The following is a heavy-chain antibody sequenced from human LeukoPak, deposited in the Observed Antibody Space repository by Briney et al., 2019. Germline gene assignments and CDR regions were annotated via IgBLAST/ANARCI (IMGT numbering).Heavy chain of an antibody. CDR3: AREEWLSSTLNMDV. CDR2: IYTSGST. Sequence: SETLSLTCTVSGGSISSYYWSWIRQPAGKGLEWIGRIYTSGSTNYNPSLKSRVTMSVDTSKNQFSLKLSSVTAADTAVYYCAREEWLSSTLNMDVWGKGTTVTVSS. D-gene: IGHD6-13*01. J-gene: IGHJ6*03. V-gene: IGHV4-4*07. CDR1: GGSISSYY.